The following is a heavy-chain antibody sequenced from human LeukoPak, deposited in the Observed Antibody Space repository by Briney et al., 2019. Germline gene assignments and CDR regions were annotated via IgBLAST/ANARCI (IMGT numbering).Heavy chain of an antibody. J-gene: IGHJ3*02. Sequence: KSSETLSLTCTVSGGSIKSNYWSWIRQPPGKGLEWIGYGYYSGSTNYNPSLKSRVTISLDTSKSQFSLKLSSVTTADTAVYYCAKSNGYGLVDIWGQGTMVTVSS. CDR2: GYYSGST. CDR3: AKSNGYGLVDI. D-gene: IGHD3-10*01. V-gene: IGHV4-59*01. CDR1: GGSIKSNY.